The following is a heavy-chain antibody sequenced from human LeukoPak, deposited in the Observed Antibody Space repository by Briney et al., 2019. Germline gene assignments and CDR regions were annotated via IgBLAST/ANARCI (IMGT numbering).Heavy chain of an antibody. CDR2: ISYDGSNK. V-gene: IGHV3-30*19. Sequence: PGGSLRLSCAASGFTFSSNGMHWVRQAPGKGLEWVAVISYDGSNKYYADSVKGRFTISRDNSKNTLYLQMNSLRAEDTAVYYCARDGGQLLWFGEALDYWGQGTLVTVSS. D-gene: IGHD3-10*01. J-gene: IGHJ4*02. CDR3: ARDGGQLLWFGEALDY. CDR1: GFTFSSNG.